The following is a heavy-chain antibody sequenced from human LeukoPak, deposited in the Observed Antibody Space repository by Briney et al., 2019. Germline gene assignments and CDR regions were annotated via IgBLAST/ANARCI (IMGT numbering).Heavy chain of an antibody. V-gene: IGHV1-2*02. CDR1: GYTFTGYY. Sequence: ASVKVSCKASGYTFTGYYMHWVRQAPGQGLEWMGWINPNSGGTNYAQKFQGRVTMTRDTSISTAYMELSRLRSDDTAVYYCARAGRYCSGGSCHRGPNWFDPWGQGTLVTVSS. J-gene: IGHJ5*02. CDR2: INPNSGGT. D-gene: IGHD2-15*01. CDR3: ARAGRYCSGGSCHRGPNWFDP.